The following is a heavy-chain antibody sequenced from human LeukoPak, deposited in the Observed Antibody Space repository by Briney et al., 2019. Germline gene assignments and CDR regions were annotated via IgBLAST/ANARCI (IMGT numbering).Heavy chain of an antibody. CDR2: ISAYNGNT. J-gene: IGHJ4*02. CDR3: ARDQLLWFGESIWDFDY. D-gene: IGHD3-10*01. Sequence: ASVKVSCKASGYTFTSYGISWVRQAPGQGLEWMGWISAYNGNTNYAQKLQGRVTMTTDTSTSTAYMELRSLRSDDTAVYYCARDQLLWFGESIWDFDYWGQGTLVTVSS. CDR1: GYTFTSYG. V-gene: IGHV1-18*01.